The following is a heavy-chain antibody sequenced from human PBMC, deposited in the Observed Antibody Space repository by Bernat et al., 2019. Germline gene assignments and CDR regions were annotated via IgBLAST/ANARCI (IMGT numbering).Heavy chain of an antibody. CDR1: GGSFSDYY. Sequence: QVQLQQWGAGLLKPSETLSLTCAVYGGSFSDYYWSWIRQPPGKGLEWIGEINHSGSTNYNPSLKSRVTISVDTSKNQFSLKLSSVTAADTAVYYCASGYQPKGYYYDMDVWGQGTTVTVSS. D-gene: IGHD2-2*01. CDR3: ASGYQPKGYYYDMDV. J-gene: IGHJ6*02. CDR2: INHSGST. V-gene: IGHV4-34*01.